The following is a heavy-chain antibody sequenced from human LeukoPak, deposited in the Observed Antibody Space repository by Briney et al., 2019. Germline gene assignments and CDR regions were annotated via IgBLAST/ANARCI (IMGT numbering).Heavy chain of an antibody. CDR2: ISAYKGNT. J-gene: IGHJ4*02. Sequence: ASVKVSCKASGYTFTSYGISWVRQAPGQGLEWMGWISAYKGNTNYAQKLQGRVTMTTDTSTSTAYMELRSLRSDDTAVYYCARLYYDFWSGYYSYFDYWGQGTLVTVSS. D-gene: IGHD3-3*01. CDR1: GYTFTSYG. CDR3: ARLYYDFWSGYYSYFDY. V-gene: IGHV1-18*01.